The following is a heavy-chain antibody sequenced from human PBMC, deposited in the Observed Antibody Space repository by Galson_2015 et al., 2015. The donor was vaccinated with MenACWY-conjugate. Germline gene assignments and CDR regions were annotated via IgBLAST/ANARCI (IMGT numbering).Heavy chain of an antibody. V-gene: IGHV3-30*18. CDR1: GFTFRRFG. J-gene: IGHJ6*03. D-gene: IGHD3-16*01. Sequence: SLRLSCAASGFTFRRFGMHWVRQAPGKGLEWMAVISYDGSNEYYADSVKGRFTISRDNSKNTLYLQMNSLRADDTAVYYCAKDWSVPYITISYDLYMDVWGKGTTVTVSS. CDR3: AKDWSVPYITISYDLYMDV. CDR2: ISYDGSNE.